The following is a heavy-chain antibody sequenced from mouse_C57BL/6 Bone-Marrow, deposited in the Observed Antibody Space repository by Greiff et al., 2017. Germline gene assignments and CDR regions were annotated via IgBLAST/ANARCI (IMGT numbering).Heavy chain of an antibody. CDR1: GYTFTSYW. D-gene: IGHD2-5*01. V-gene: IGHV1-55*01. CDR3: AISYSNHQAWFAY. CDR2: IYPGSGST. Sequence: QVQLQQSGAELVKPGASVKMSCKASGYTFTSYWITWVKQRPGQGLEWIGDIYPGSGSTNYNEKFKSKATLTVDTSSSTAYMQLSSLTSEDSAVYYCAISYSNHQAWFAYWGQGTLVTVSA. J-gene: IGHJ3*01.